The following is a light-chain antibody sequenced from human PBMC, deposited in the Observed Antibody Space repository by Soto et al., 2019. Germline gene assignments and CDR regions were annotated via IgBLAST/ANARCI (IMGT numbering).Light chain of an antibody. CDR1: SSDVGGYNY. J-gene: IGLJ3*02. CDR2: EVS. Sequence: QSALTQPASVSGSPGQSITISCTGTSSDVGGYNYVSWYQQHPGKAPKLMIYEVSNRPSGISNRFSGSKSGNTASLTISGLQAEDEADYYCSSYTISSVCVFGGGTQLTVL. V-gene: IGLV2-14*01. CDR3: SSYTISSVCV.